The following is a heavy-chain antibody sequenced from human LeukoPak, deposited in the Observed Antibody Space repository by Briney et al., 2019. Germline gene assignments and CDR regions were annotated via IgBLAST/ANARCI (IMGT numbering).Heavy chain of an antibody. CDR1: GGSISSYY. D-gene: IGHD4-17*01. Sequence: PSETLSLTCTVSGGSISSYYWSWIRQPAGKGLEWIGRIYTSGGTNYNPSLKSRVTMSVDTSKNQFSLKLSSVTAADTAVYYCARGTFTVTMVGYYFDYWGQGTLVTVSS. CDR2: IYTSGGT. V-gene: IGHV4-4*07. CDR3: ARGTFTVTMVGYYFDY. J-gene: IGHJ4*02.